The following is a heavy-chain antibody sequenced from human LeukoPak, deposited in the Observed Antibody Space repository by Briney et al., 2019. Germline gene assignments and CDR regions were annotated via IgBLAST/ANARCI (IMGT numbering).Heavy chain of an antibody. CDR1: GGSISTSSFS. D-gene: IGHD3-10*01. CDR2: IYYSGST. CDR3: ARRRGVNWFDP. Sequence: SETLSLTCTVSGGSISTSSFSWGWIRQPPGKGLEWIGTIYYSGSTFYNPSLESRVAISVDTSKNQFSLKLSSVTAADTAVYYCARRRGVNWFDPWGQGTLVTVSS. J-gene: IGHJ5*02. V-gene: IGHV4-39*01.